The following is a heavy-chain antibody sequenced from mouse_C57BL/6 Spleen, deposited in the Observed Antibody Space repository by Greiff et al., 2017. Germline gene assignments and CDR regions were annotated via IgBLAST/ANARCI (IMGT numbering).Heavy chain of an antibody. D-gene: IGHD1-1*01. CDR1: GFNIKDYY. CDR3: TRGGVVATDYAMDY. CDR2: IDPEDGDT. J-gene: IGHJ4*01. V-gene: IGHV14-1*01. Sequence: EVKLVASGAELVRPGASVKLSCTASGFNIKDYYMHWVQQRPEPGLEWIGRIDPEDGDTESAPTFQGKATMTADTSSNTAYLQLSSLTSEDTAVYYCTRGGVVATDYAMDYWGQGTSVTVSS.